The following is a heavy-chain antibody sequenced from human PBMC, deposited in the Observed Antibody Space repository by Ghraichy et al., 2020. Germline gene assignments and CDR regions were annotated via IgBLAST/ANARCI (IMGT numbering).Heavy chain of an antibody. D-gene: IGHD5-12*01. J-gene: IGHJ4*02. CDR2: INHSGST. CDR3: ARAVRGYSDYVLGNFDY. V-gene: IGHV4-34*01. CDR1: GGSFSGYY. Sequence: SETLSLTCAVYGGSFSGYYWNWIRQPPGKGLEWIGEINHSGSTNYNPSLKSRVTISVDTSKNQFSLKLSSVTAADTAVYYCARAVRGYSDYVLGNFDYWGQGTLVTVSS.